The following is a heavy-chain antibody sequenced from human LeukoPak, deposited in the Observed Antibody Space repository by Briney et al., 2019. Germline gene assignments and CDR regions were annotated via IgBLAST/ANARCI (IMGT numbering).Heavy chain of an antibody. J-gene: IGHJ4*02. V-gene: IGHV3-7*01. CDR3: TRVGVGGY. D-gene: IGHD3-16*01. CDR1: GFTFTTFW. Sequence: GGSLRLSCAASGFTFTTFWMTWVRQAPGKGLEWVANISPDGGAKYYVDSVKGRFTISRDNAKDSLSLQMNSLRAEDTAMYFCTRVGVGGYWGQGTLVTVSS. CDR2: ISPDGGAK.